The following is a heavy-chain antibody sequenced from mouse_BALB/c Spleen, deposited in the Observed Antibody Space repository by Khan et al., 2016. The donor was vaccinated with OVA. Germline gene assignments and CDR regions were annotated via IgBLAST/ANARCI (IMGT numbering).Heavy chain of an antibody. V-gene: IGHV3-2*02. CDR2: ISYRGST. Sequence: EVKLLESGPGLVKPSQSLSLTCTVTGYSITSDYAWNWIRQFPGNKLEWMGYISYRGSTNYNPSLKGRISITRDTSRNQFFLQLNSATTEDTATYYCARRYYYGQWYFDVWGAGTTVTVSS. CDR3: ARRYYYGQWYFDV. J-gene: IGHJ1*01. CDR1: GYSITSDYA. D-gene: IGHD1-1*01.